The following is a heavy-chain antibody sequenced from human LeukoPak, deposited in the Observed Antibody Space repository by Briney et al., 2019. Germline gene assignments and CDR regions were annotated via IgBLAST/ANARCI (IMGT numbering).Heavy chain of an antibody. Sequence: SVKVSCKASGYTFTSYYMHWVRQAPGQGLEWMGGIIPIFGTANYAQKFQGRVTITADESTSTAYMELSSLRSEDTAVYYCARGRYCGGDCYSSFDYWGQGTLVTVSS. V-gene: IGHV1-69*13. J-gene: IGHJ4*02. CDR2: IIPIFGTA. CDR1: GYTFTSYY. CDR3: ARGRYCGGDCYSSFDY. D-gene: IGHD2-21*02.